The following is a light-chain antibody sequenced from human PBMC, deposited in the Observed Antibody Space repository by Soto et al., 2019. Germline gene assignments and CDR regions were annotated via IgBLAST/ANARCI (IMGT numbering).Light chain of an antibody. Sequence: IVMTQSPATLSMSPGERATLSCRASQSLNRDLAWYQQKPGQSPRLLIFGASIRATGIPARFSGSGSGTEFTLTISSLQSEDFAVYYCQQYNSWPPYTFGQGTKVDIK. CDR1: QSLNRD. CDR3: QQYNSWPPYT. CDR2: GAS. J-gene: IGKJ2*01. V-gene: IGKV3-15*01.